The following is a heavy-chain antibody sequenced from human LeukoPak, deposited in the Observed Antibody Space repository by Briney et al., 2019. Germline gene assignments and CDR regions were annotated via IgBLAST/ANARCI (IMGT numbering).Heavy chain of an antibody. Sequence: GGSLRLSCAASGFTFSRYWTTWVRQAPGKGLEWVANIKEDGSENSYVESVKGRFTISRDNAKNSLYLQLNSLRAEDTAVYFWARQRYSDYRGQGTLVTVSS. CDR1: GFTFSRYW. J-gene: IGHJ4*02. CDR2: IKEDGSEN. CDR3: ARQRYSDY. V-gene: IGHV3-7*01. D-gene: IGHD1-1*01.